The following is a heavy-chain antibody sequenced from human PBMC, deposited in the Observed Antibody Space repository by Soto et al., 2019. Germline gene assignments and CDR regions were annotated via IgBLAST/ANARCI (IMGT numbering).Heavy chain of an antibody. Sequence: QVQLVQSGTEMKKPGASVKVSCKASGYTFTAYGINWVRQAPGQGLEWMGWISNYNGNTNYAQRFQGRVTMTTDTSTTTADMELRSLRSDDTAVYYCTRTHGELRGSGSNEYWGQGTLVTVSS. CDR3: TRTHGELRGSGSNEY. V-gene: IGHV1-18*01. CDR1: GYTFTAYG. CDR2: ISNYNGNT. J-gene: IGHJ4*02. D-gene: IGHD3-10*01.